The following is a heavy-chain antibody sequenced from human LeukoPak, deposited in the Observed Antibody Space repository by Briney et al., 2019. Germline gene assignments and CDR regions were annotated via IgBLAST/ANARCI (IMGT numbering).Heavy chain of an antibody. CDR3: ARFGYEESSDYYHYYFDY. D-gene: IGHD3-22*01. CDR2: IYTSGST. V-gene: IGHV4-61*02. J-gene: IGHJ4*02. CDR1: GGSISSGSYY. Sequence: SQTLSLTCTVSGGSISSGSYYWSWIRQPAGKGLEWIGRIYTSGSTNYNPSLKSRVTISVDTSKNQFSLKLSSVTAADTAVYYCARFGYEESSDYYHYYFDYWGQGTLVTVSS.